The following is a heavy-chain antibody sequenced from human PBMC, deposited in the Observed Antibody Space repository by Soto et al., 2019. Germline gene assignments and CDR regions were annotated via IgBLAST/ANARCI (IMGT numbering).Heavy chain of an antibody. CDR2: ISAYNGNT. V-gene: IGHV1-18*01. Sequence: QVQLVQSGAEVKKPGASVKVSCKASGYTFTNYHISWVRQAPGQGLEWMGWISAYNGNTNYAQKLQGRVTMTTDTSTTTAPMELRRLRSDHTAVYYCARDSPPPREWGQGTLVTVSS. CDR1: GYTFTNYH. J-gene: IGHJ4*02. CDR3: ARDSPPPRE.